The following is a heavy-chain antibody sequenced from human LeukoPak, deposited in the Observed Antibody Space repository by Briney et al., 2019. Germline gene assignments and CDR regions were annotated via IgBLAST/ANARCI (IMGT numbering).Heavy chain of an antibody. CDR1: GNTITSYA. V-gene: IGHV7-4-1*02. D-gene: IGHD6-19*01. J-gene: IGHJ2*01. Sequence: ASVKVSCKASGNTITSYAMNWVRQAPGQGLEWMGWINTNTGNPTYAQGFTGRFVFSLDTSVSTAYLQISSLKAEDTAVYYCARVTSDLTSSGWYRTPWYFDLWGRGTLVTVSS. CDR3: ARVTSDLTSSGWYRTPWYFDL. CDR2: INTNTGNP.